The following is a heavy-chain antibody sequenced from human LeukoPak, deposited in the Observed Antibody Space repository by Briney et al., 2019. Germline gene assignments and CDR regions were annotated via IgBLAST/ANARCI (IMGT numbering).Heavy chain of an antibody. Sequence: SETLSLTCNVSGGSISSYYWNWIRQSPGKELEWIGFIYTSGSTNYNPSLKSRVTMSVDTSKNQFSLKLSSVTAADTAVYYCASGQLLDWFDPWGQGTLVTVSS. CDR2: IYTSGST. V-gene: IGHV4-4*08. J-gene: IGHJ5*02. D-gene: IGHD2-2*01. CDR1: GGSISSYY. CDR3: ASGQLLDWFDP.